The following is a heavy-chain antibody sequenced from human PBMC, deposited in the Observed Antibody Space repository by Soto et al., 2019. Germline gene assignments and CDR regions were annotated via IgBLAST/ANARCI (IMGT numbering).Heavy chain of an antibody. CDR2: IYYSGST. V-gene: IGHV4-31*03. J-gene: IGHJ4*02. D-gene: IGHD3-10*01. Sequence: SETLSLTCTVSGGSISSSGYNWSWIRQHPGKGLEWIGYIYYSGSTYYNPSLKSRVTISVDTSQNQFSLKLSSVTAADTAVYFCASYGSGSYYPTTFDYCGQGTLVTVSS. CDR1: GGSISSSGYN. CDR3: ASYGSGSYYPTTFDY.